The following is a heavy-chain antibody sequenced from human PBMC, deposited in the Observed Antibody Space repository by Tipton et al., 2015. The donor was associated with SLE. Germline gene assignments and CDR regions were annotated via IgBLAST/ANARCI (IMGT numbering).Heavy chain of an antibody. CDR1: GFTFSSYG. J-gene: IGHJ3*02. Sequence: GSLRLSCAASGFTFSSYGMHWVRQAPGKGLEWVAFIRYDGSNKYYADSVKGRFTISRDNAKNSLYLQINSLRVEDTAVYYCVRGGEYDFWSDFYSTFDIWGQGTMVTVSS. CDR2: IRYDGSNK. D-gene: IGHD3-3*01. V-gene: IGHV3-30*02. CDR3: VRGGEYDFWSDFYSTFDI.